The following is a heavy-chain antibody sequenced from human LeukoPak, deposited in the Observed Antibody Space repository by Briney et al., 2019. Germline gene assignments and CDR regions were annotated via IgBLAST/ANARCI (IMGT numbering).Heavy chain of an antibody. Sequence: GASVTVSFTASGYTFTVYYMHWVRQAPGQGLEWMGWINPKRGDTNYAQKFQGRVTMTRDTSISTVYMELSRLRSGDTAIYYCASGRTIFYYYMDVWGKGTTVTISS. D-gene: IGHD3-3*02. V-gene: IGHV1-2*02. J-gene: IGHJ6*03. CDR3: ASGRTIFYYYMDV. CDR1: GYTFTVYY. CDR2: INPKRGDT.